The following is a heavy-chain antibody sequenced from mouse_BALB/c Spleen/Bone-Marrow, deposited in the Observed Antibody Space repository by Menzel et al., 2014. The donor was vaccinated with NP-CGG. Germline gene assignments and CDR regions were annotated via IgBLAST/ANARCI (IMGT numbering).Heavy chain of an antibody. J-gene: IGHJ2*01. V-gene: IGHV1-12*01. Sequence: QVQLKDSGAELVKPGASVKMSCKASGYTFTSYNMHWVKQTPGQGLEWIGAIYPGNGDTSYNQKFKGKATLTADKSSSTAYMQLSSLTSEDSAVYYCARWLRKGFDYWGQGTTLTVSS. CDR3: ARWLRKGFDY. D-gene: IGHD2-2*01. CDR1: GYTFTSYN. CDR2: IYPGNGDT.